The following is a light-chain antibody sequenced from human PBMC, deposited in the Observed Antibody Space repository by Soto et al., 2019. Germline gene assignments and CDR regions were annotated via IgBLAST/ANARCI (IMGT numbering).Light chain of an antibody. V-gene: IGLV2-11*01. CDR3: CSYAGSYTLV. Sequence: ALAQPRSVSGSPGQSVTISCTGTSSDVGGYNYVSWYQQHPGKAPTLMIYDVSKRPSGVPDRFSGSKSGYTASLTISGLQAEDEADYYCCSYAGSYTLVFGGGTKVTVL. J-gene: IGLJ2*01. CDR1: SSDVGGYNY. CDR2: DVS.